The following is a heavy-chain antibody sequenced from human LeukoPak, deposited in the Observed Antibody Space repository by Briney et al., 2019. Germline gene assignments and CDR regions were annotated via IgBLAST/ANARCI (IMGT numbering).Heavy chain of an antibody. CDR2: ISSRSSYI. D-gene: IGHD3-10*01. V-gene: IGHV3-21*01. CDR3: ATYSLSTSGGFDI. Sequence: GGSLRLSCVVSGFTLSSLNWVRQAPGKGLQWLSSISSRSSYIFYADSVKGRFTISRDNSKNSLYLQMNSPRAEDTAVYYCATYSLSTSGGFDIWGQGTMVTVSS. J-gene: IGHJ3*02. CDR1: GFTLSS.